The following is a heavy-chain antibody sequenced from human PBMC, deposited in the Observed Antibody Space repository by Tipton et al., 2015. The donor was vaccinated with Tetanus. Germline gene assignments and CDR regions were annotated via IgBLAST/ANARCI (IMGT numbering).Heavy chain of an antibody. CDR3: ARVRGYCSSTTCSGIDY. V-gene: IGHV3-30-3*01. J-gene: IGHJ4*02. CDR2: ISEGGGPT. D-gene: IGHD2-2*01. Sequence: RSLRLSCSASGFIFRGYAVHWVRQPPGRGLEWVGLISEGGGPTFYADALKGRFTISRDNSENMSYLQMNSLRAEDTAVYYCARVRGYCSSTTCSGIDYWGQGTLVTVSS. CDR1: GFIFRGYA.